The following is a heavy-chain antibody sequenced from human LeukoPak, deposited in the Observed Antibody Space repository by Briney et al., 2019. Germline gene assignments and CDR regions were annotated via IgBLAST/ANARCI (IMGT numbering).Heavy chain of an antibody. CDR3: ARDAGDGMDV. CDR1: GYNFTTYG. V-gene: IGHV1-18*01. J-gene: IGHJ6*02. Sequence: ASVKVSCKASGYNFTTYGVSWVRQAPGQRPEWMGWISCYNGNSKSSEKFQGGVTMTIETSTSTVCMELRTLKNDDTAVYYCARDAGDGMDVWGLGTTVIVSS. CDR2: ISCYNGNS.